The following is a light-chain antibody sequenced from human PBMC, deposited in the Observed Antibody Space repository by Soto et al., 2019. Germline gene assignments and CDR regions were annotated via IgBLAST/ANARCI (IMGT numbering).Light chain of an antibody. CDR3: QQYGSSPRT. CDR2: RTS. J-gene: IGKJ1*01. V-gene: IGKV3-20*01. Sequence: IVLTQSPVTVSLSPGQAATLSFSASQSLSSIYLAWYQQNPGQAPRLLIYRTSSRATGIPDRFSGSESETDFTLTISRLEPDDSAVYYCQQYGSSPRTFGPGTKVDIK. CDR1: QSLSSIY.